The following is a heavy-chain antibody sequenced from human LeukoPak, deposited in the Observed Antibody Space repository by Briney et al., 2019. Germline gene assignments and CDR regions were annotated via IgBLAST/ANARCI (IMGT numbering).Heavy chain of an antibody. CDR3: ATDYGFGRY. D-gene: IGHD1-26*01. V-gene: IGHV3-15*01. CDR2: IKSKTDGGTT. Sequence: GGSLRLSCAASGFTFSSYWMSWVRQALGKGLEWAARIKSKTDGGTTDYAAPVKGRFTISRDDSKNTLYLQMNSLKPDDTAVYYCATDYGFGRYWGQGTLVTVSS. CDR1: GFTFSSYW. J-gene: IGHJ4*02.